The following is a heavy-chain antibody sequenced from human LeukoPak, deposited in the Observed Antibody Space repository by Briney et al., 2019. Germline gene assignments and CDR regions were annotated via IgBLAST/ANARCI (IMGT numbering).Heavy chain of an antibody. J-gene: IGHJ5*02. Sequence: GRSLRLSCAASGFTFSSYGMHWVRQAPGKGLEWVAVIWYDGSNKYYADSVKGRFTISRDNSKNTLYLQMNSLRAEDTAVYYCARAPGYCNTTSCHSWFDPWGQGTLVTVSS. D-gene: IGHD2-2*01. CDR1: GFTFSSYG. V-gene: IGHV3-33*01. CDR2: IWYDGSNK. CDR3: ARAPGYCNTTSCHSWFDP.